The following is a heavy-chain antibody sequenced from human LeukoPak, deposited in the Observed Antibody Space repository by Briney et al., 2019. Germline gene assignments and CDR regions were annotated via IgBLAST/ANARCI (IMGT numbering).Heavy chain of an antibody. CDR1: EYSFATYW. CDR2: IFPGDSDT. CDR3: ASEYCSGGNCYFDY. V-gene: IGHV5-51*01. J-gene: IGHJ4*02. D-gene: IGHD2-15*01. Sequence: GESLKISCKGSEYSFATYWIGWVRPMPGQGLEWMGIIFPGDSDTRYSPSFQGRVTISADKSISTAYLQWSSLKASDTAIYYCASEYCSGGNCYFDYWGQGTLVTVSS.